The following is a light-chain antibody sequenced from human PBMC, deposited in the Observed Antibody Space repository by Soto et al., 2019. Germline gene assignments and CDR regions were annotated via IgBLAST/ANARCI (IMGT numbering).Light chain of an antibody. CDR2: EVS. CDR1: SSDVGGYNY. J-gene: IGLJ1*01. CDR3: RSYTSSSTRGV. Sequence: QSALTQPASVSGSPGQSITISCTGTSSDVGGYNYVSWYQQHPGKAPKLMISEVSNRPSGVSNRFSGSKSGNTASLTISGLQAEDEADSYCRSYTSSSTRGVFGTGTKRTVL. V-gene: IGLV2-14*01.